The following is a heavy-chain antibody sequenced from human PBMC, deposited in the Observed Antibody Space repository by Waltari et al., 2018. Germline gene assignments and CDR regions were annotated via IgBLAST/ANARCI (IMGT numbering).Heavy chain of an antibody. J-gene: IGHJ6*02. CDR1: GFTFANYA. Sequence: SGFTFANYAMSWVRQAPGKGLEWLSTISKSDGATYYTGTVKGRFTISRDNSQNMLYLQMNSLRDEDTAVYYCAIVIQWWFPGNMNVWGQGTTVTVSS. V-gene: IGHV3-23*01. D-gene: IGHD2-15*01. CDR2: ISKSDGAT. CDR3: AIVIQWWFPGNMNV.